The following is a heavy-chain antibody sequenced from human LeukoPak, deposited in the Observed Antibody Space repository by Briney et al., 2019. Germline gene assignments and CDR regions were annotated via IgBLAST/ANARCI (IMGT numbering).Heavy chain of an antibody. CDR1: GFNLSNYY. V-gene: IGHV3-33*01. J-gene: IGHJ2*01. CDR2: IWDDGSNK. Sequence: PGGSLRLSCAVSGFNLSNYYMDWVRQAPGKGLEWVAVIWDDGSNKYYEESVKGRFIISRDISKKMLYLQMNNLRAEDTAVYYCARERGGQDWDFDLWGRGTLVTVSS. CDR3: ARERGGQDWDFDL. D-gene: IGHD3-10*01.